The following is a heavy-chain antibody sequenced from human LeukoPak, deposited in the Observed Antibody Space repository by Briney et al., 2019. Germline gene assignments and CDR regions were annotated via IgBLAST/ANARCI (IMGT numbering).Heavy chain of an antibody. D-gene: IGHD6-19*01. V-gene: IGHV4-34*01. Sequence: SETLSLTCAVYGGFFSGYYWSWIRQPPGKGLEWIGEINHRGSTNYNPHLKSRVTISVDTSKNQFSLKLSSVTAADTAVYYCARGRYSSGWYLGYYFDYWGQGTLVTVSS. CDR3: ARGRYSSGWYLGYYFDY. CDR1: GGFFSGYY. J-gene: IGHJ4*02. CDR2: INHRGST.